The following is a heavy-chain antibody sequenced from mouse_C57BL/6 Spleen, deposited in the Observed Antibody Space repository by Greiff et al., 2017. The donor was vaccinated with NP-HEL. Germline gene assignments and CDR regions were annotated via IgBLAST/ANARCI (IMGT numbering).Heavy chain of an antibody. CDR2: IDPSDSEN. CDR1: GYTFTSYW. J-gene: IGHJ3*01. CDR3: ARIYYYGSSYAWFAY. D-gene: IGHD1-1*01. V-gene: IGHV1-52*01. Sequence: QVQLQQPGAELVRPGSSVKLSCKASGYTFTSYWMHWVKQRPIQGLEWIGNIDPSDSENHYNQKFKDKATLTVDKSSSTAYMQLSSLTSEDSAVYYCARIYYYGSSYAWFAYWGQGTLVTVSA.